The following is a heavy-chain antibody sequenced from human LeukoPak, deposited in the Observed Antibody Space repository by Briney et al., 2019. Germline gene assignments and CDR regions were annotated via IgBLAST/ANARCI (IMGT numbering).Heavy chain of an antibody. V-gene: IGHV4-30-4*08. Sequence: PSETLSLTCTVSGGSISSGDYYWSWIRQPPGKGLEWIGYIYYSGSTYYNPSLKSRVTISVDTSKNQFSLKLSSVTAADTAVYYCVRVGQWLGDYYYYMDVWGKGTTVTVSS. J-gene: IGHJ6*03. CDR3: VRVGQWLGDYYYYMDV. CDR1: GGSISSGDYY. CDR2: IYYSGST. D-gene: IGHD6-19*01.